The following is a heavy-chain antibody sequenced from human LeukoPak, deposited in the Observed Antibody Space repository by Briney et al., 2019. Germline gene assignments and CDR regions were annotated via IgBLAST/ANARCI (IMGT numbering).Heavy chain of an antibody. D-gene: IGHD3-10*01. J-gene: IGHJ3*02. CDR3: ARGDYYGSGSYYNVAFDI. CDR1: GFTFSSYT. Sequence: GGSLRLSCAASGFTFSSYTMNWVRQAPGKGLEWVSSISSSSSYIYYADSVKGRFTISRDNAKNSLNLQMNSLRAEDTAVYYCARGDYYGSGSYYNVAFDIWGQGTMVTVSS. CDR2: ISSSSSYI. V-gene: IGHV3-21*01.